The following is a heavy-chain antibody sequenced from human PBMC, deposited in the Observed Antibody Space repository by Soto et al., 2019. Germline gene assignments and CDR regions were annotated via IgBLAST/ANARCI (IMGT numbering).Heavy chain of an antibody. V-gene: IGHV3-23*01. CDR2: ISGSGGST. J-gene: IGHJ4*02. CDR1: GFTFSSYA. CDR3: ARRSSGWYFDY. D-gene: IGHD6-19*01. Sequence: GGSLRLSCAASGFTFSSYAMSWVRQAPGKGLEWVSVISGSGGSTYYADSVKGRFTISRDNSKNTLYLQMNSLRAEDTAVYYCARRSSGWYFDYWGQGTLVTVSS.